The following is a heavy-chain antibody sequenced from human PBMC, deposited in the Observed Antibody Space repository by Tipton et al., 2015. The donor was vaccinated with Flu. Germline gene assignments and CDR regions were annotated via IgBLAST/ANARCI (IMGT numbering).Heavy chain of an antibody. J-gene: IGHJ3*02. V-gene: IGHV4-39*07. CDR3: ARDGFITMIVVVTPGAFDI. Sequence: TLSLTCTVSGGSISSSSYYWGWIRQPPGKGLEWIGSIYYSGNTYYNPSLKSRVTISVDTSKNQFSLKLSSVTAADTAVYYCARDGFITMIVVVTPGAFDIWGQGPMVTVSS. D-gene: IGHD3-22*01. CDR2: IYYSGNT. CDR1: GGSISSSSYY.